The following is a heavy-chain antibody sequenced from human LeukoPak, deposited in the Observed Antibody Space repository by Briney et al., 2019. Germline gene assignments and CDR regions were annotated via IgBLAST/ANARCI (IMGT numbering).Heavy chain of an antibody. J-gene: IGHJ6*04. CDR3: AELGITMIGGV. V-gene: IGHV3-48*03. D-gene: IGHD3-10*02. CDR1: GFTFSSYE. CDR2: ISSSGSTI. Sequence: GGSLRLSCAASGFTFSSYEMNWVRQAPGKGLEWVSYISSSGSTIYYADSVKGRFTISRDNGKNSLYLQMNSLRAEDTAVYYCAELGITMIGGVWGKGTTVTISS.